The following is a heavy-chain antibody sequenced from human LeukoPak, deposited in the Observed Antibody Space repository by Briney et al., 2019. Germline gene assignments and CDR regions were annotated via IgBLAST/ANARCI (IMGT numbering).Heavy chain of an antibody. D-gene: IGHD4-23*01. CDR1: GFTFDSSG. CDR2: IWYDGSNK. CDR3: ARDPSAGGGNYLEN. J-gene: IGHJ4*02. V-gene: IGHV3-33*01. Sequence: PAGSLRFSCAASGFTFDSSGRHWVRQAPGKGPEGGADIWYDGSNKDYAHSVKGRFTISRDNSKNTLYLQMNSMRAEDTALYYCARDPSAGGGNYLENWGQGTLVTVSS.